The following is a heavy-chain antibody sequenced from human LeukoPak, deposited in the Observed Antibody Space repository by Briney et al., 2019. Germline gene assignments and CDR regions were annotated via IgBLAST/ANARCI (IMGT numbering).Heavy chain of an antibody. Sequence: SETLSLTCAVSGGSFSGYYWSWIRQPPGKGLEWIGEINHSGSTNYNPSLKSRVTISVDTSKNQFSLKLSSVTAADTAVYYCARVLYCSSTNCHPVRGYFQHWGQGTLVTVSS. V-gene: IGHV4-34*01. J-gene: IGHJ1*01. CDR2: INHSGST. CDR3: ARVLYCSSTNCHPVRGYFQH. CDR1: GGSFSGYY. D-gene: IGHD2-2*01.